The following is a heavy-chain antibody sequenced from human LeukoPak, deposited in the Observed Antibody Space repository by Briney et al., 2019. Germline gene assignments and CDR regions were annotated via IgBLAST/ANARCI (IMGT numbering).Heavy chain of an antibody. CDR2: TNPNSGGT. D-gene: IGHD6-19*01. V-gene: IGHV1-2*02. CDR3: ARAIAVAGMNWFDP. Sequence: GASVKVSCKASGYTFTGYYMHWVRQAPGQGLEWIGWTNPNSGGTNYAQKFQGRVTMTRDTSISTAYMELSRLRSDDSAVYYCARAIAVAGMNWFDPWGQGTLVTVSS. CDR1: GYTFTGYY. J-gene: IGHJ5*02.